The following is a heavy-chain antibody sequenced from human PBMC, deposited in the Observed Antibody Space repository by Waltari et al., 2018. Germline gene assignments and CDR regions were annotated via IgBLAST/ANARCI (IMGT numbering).Heavy chain of an antibody. D-gene: IGHD2-2*01. Sequence: QVQLVESGGGVVQPGGSLRLSCAASGFPFSSYGMHWVPQAPGKGLEWVAFIRYDGSNKYYADSVKGRFTISRDNSKNTLYLQMNSLRAEDTAVYYCAKVVKYPDAFDIWGQGTMVTVSS. CDR3: AKVVKYPDAFDI. CDR2: IRYDGSNK. CDR1: GFPFSSYG. V-gene: IGHV3-30*02. J-gene: IGHJ3*02.